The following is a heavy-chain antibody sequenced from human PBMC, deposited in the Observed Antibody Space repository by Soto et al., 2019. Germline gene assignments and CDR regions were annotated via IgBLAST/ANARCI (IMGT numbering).Heavy chain of an antibody. Sequence: QVQLQESGPGLVKPSETLSLTCTVSGGSINNYYWSWIRQPPGKGREWIGYIYYSAPTNYNPSLNSRVSISVDTSKNPFSLNLSAVTAADTAVSYCARGRNCHNYAAFDIWGQGKKVSVSS. V-gene: IGHV4-59*01. CDR3: ARGRNCHNYAAFDI. D-gene: IGHD2-2*01. CDR1: GGSINNYY. CDR2: IYYSAPT. J-gene: IGHJ3*02.